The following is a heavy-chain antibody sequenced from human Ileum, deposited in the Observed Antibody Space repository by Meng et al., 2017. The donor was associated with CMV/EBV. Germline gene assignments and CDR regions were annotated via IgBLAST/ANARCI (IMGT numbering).Heavy chain of an antibody. Sequence: GESLKISCAGSGFTFDDYGMSWVRQAPGKGLEWVSGINWNGDSTGYADSGRGRFTISRDNAKNAIYLQMKSLRAEDTALYYCASDRWCSSTSCYIARVDGMDVWGQGTTVTVSS. CDR3: ASDRWCSSTSCYIARVDGMDV. V-gene: IGHV3-20*04. CDR1: GFTFDDYG. D-gene: IGHD2-2*02. J-gene: IGHJ6*02. CDR2: INWNGDST.